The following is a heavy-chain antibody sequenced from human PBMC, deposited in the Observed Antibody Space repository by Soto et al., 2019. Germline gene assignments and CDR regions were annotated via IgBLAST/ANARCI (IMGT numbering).Heavy chain of an antibody. Sequence: EVQLLESGGGLVQPRGSLRLSCAATGFTFSSYAMSWVRQAPGKGLEWVSAISGSGGSTYYADSVKGRFTISRDNSKNTLYLQMNSLRAEDTAVYYCAKDPGYSSSWYFDFWGRGTLVTVSS. J-gene: IGHJ4*02. CDR2: ISGSGGST. V-gene: IGHV3-23*01. D-gene: IGHD6-13*01. CDR3: AKDPGYSSSWYFDF. CDR1: GFTFSSYA.